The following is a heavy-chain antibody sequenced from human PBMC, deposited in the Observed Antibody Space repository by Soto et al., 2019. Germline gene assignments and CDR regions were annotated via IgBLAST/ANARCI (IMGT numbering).Heavy chain of an antibody. D-gene: IGHD5-18*01. CDR1: GGSISSGGHS. Sequence: QLQLQESGAGLVKPSQTLSLTCTVSGGSISSGGHSWSWIRQPPGKGLEWIGFIFHTGGTYYTPSLQSRLSVSLDLSRNQFSLKLYSVTAAATAIYYCARGTFSYGPNLHYFDFWGQGSLVTVSS. CDR2: IFHTGGT. CDR3: ARGTFSYGPNLHYFDF. J-gene: IGHJ4*02. V-gene: IGHV4-30-2*01.